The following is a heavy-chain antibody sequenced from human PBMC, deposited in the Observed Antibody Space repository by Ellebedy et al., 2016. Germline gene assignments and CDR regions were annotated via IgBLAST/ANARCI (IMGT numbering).Heavy chain of an antibody. V-gene: IGHV3-21*01. Sequence: GESLKISCAASGFTFSSYSMNWVRQAPGKGLEWVSSISSSSYIYYADSVKGRFTISRDNAKNSLYLQMNSLRAEDTAVYYCAREPRSSWYDGHNWFDPWGQGTLVTVSS. CDR2: ISSSSYI. J-gene: IGHJ5*02. CDR3: AREPRSSWYDGHNWFDP. CDR1: GFTFSSYS. D-gene: IGHD6-13*01.